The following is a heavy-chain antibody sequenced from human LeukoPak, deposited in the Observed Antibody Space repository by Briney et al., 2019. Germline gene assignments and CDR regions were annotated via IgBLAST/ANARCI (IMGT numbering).Heavy chain of an antibody. CDR1: GFTFSSYA. CDR2: ISSNGGST. V-gene: IGHV3-64*01. J-gene: IGHJ4*02. CDR3: AKAPFLMVRGARGSFDY. Sequence: GGSLRLSCAASGFTFSSYAMHWVRQAPGKGLEYVSAISSNGGSTYYANSVKGRFTISRDNSKNTLYLQMGSLRAEDMAVYYCAKAPFLMVRGARGSFDYWGQGTLVTVSS. D-gene: IGHD3-10*01.